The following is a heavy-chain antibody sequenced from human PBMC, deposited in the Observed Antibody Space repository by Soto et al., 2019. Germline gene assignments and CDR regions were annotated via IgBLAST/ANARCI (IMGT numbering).Heavy chain of an antibody. Sequence: EVQLLESGGGLVQHGGSLRLSCSAAGFTFSNYAMSWVRQAPGKGLEWVSGITGNGYGTYYADSVKGRFTISRDNSESTLSRQMNSLRAEDTAVYYCAKDLFIVLPGAVGGNNYFDYWGQGALVTVSS. CDR3: AKDLFIVLPGAVGGNNYFDY. D-gene: IGHD2-2*01. V-gene: IGHV3-23*01. CDR2: ITGNGYGT. J-gene: IGHJ4*02. CDR1: GFTFSNYA.